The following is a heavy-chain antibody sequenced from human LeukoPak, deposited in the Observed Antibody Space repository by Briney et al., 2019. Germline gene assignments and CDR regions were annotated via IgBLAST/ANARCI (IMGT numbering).Heavy chain of an antibody. D-gene: IGHD3-22*01. Sequence: GGSLRLSCAASGFTFDDYAMHWVRQAPGKGLEWVSGISWNSGSIGYADSVKGRFTISRDNAKNSLYLQMNSLRAEDTAVYYCARVFRYYYDSSGYYHFDYWGQGTLVTVSS. CDR2: ISWNSGSI. J-gene: IGHJ4*02. V-gene: IGHV3-9*01. CDR3: ARVFRYYYDSSGYYHFDY. CDR1: GFTFDDYA.